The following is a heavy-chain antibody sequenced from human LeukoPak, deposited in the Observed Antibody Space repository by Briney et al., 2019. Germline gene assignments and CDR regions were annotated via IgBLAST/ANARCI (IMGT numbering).Heavy chain of an antibody. Sequence: PGGSLRLSCAASGFTVSSNYMTWVRQTPGKGLEWVSVIYSGGSTYYADSVKGRFTISRDNYKNTLYLQMNSLRAEDTAVYYCAREGITGTTSPYFDYWGQGTLVTVSS. V-gene: IGHV3-53*01. CDR2: IYSGGST. CDR3: AREGITGTTSPYFDY. J-gene: IGHJ4*02. D-gene: IGHD1-20*01. CDR1: GFTVSSNY.